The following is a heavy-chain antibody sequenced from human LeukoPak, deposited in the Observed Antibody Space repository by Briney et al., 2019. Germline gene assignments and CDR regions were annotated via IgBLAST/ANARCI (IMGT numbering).Heavy chain of an antibody. J-gene: IGHJ6*03. Sequence: PSETLSLTCTVSGGSISSGSYYWSWIRQPAGKGLEWIGRIYTSGSTNYNPSLKSRVTISVDTSKNQFSLKLSSVTAADTAVYYCAREGYCSGGSCYFSRYYYYMDVWGKGTTVTISS. V-gene: IGHV4-61*02. CDR2: IYTSGST. CDR3: AREGYCSGGSCYFSRYYYYMDV. CDR1: GGSISSGSYY. D-gene: IGHD2-15*01.